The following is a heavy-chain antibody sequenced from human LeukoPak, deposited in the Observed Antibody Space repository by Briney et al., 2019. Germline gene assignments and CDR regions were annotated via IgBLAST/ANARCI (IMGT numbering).Heavy chain of an antibody. D-gene: IGHD6-19*01. CDR2: IKSKTDGGTT. V-gene: IGHV3-15*01. Sequence: PGGSLRLSCAASGFTFSNAWMSWVRQAPGKGLEWVGRIKSKTDGGTTDYAAPVKGRFTISRDDSKNTLYLQMNSLKTEDTAVYYCTTAYSSGWPLYWFDPWGQGTLVTVSS. CDR3: TTAYSSGWPLYWFDP. J-gene: IGHJ5*02. CDR1: GFTFSNAW.